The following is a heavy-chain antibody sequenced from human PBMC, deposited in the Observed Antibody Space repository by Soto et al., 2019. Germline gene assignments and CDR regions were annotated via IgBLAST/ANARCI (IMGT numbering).Heavy chain of an antibody. D-gene: IGHD2-8*02. CDR2: IDPSDSYT. V-gene: IGHV5-10-1*01. Sequence: GESLKISCKGSGYTFTSYWISWVRQMPGKGLEWMGRIDPSDSYTNYSPSFQGHVTISADKSITTAYLQWSSLKASDTAMYYCARLKTGGSYFDYWGQGALVTVSS. CDR1: GYTFTSYW. CDR3: ARLKTGGSYFDY. J-gene: IGHJ4*02.